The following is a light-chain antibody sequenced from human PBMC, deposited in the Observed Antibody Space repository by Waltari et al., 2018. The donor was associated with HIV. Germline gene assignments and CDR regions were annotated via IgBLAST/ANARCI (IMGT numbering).Light chain of an antibody. V-gene: IGLV1-51*01. J-gene: IGLJ2*01. CDR1: SSNIGNGY. Sequence: QSVLTQPPSVSAAPGQKVTISCSGGSSNIGNGYVSWYQFSPGTARTRLIFDNTRRPSGVPDRFSGSKSGSSATLDVTGLQTGDEADYYCATWDSSLSVVFGGGTKLTVL. CDR3: ATWDSSLSVV. CDR2: DNT.